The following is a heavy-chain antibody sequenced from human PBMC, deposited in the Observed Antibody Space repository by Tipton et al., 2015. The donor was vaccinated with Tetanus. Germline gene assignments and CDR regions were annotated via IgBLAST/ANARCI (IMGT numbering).Heavy chain of an antibody. CDR2: ISYDGSNK. CDR1: GFTFSSYA. Sequence: SLRLSCAASGFTFSSYAMHWVRQAPGKGLEWVAVISYDGSNKYYADSVKGRFTISRDNSKNTLYLQMNSLRAEDTAVYYCARDRSNYYDSSGKDYYFDYWGQGTLVTVSS. J-gene: IGHJ4*02. V-gene: IGHV3-30-3*01. D-gene: IGHD3-22*01. CDR3: ARDRSNYYDSSGKDYYFDY.